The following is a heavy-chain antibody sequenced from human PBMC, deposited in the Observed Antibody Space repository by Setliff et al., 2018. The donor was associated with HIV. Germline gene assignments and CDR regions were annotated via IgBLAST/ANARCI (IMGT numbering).Heavy chain of an antibody. D-gene: IGHD3-10*01. CDR2: MHHSGNT. CDR3: ARGSGKMVRGIFSGSYYYFMDV. J-gene: IGHJ6*03. CDR1: TYSISSVHS. V-gene: IGHV4-38-2*02. Sequence: PSETLSLTCTVSTYSISSVHSWGWIRQPPGKGLEWIGTMHHSGNTHYKPSLKGRVTISVDTSKNQFSLKLSSVTAADTAVYYCARGSGKMVRGIFSGSYYYFMDVWGKGTTVTVSS.